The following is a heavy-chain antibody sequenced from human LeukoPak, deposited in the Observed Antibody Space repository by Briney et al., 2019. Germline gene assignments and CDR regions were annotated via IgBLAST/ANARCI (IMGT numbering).Heavy chain of an antibody. CDR2: ISYDGST. D-gene: IGHD2-2*01. CDR1: GGSINSAS. J-gene: IGHJ1*01. CDR3: ARGPHCSSTSCYSEYFHH. V-gene: IGHV4-59*01. Sequence: SETLSLTCTVSGGSINSASWSWIRQPPGKGLEWMGFISYDGSTSYNPSLGSRVTISIDTSRNQFSLDLSSVTAADTAVYYCARGPHCSSTSCYSEYFHHWGQGTLVTVSS.